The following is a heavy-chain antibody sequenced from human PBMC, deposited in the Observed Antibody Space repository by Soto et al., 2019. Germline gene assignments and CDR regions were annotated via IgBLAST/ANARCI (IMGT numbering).Heavy chain of an antibody. V-gene: IGHV1-69*13. CDR2: IIPILTTP. CDR3: ATSVGIAPTGEDGMDV. D-gene: IGHD2-8*02. J-gene: IGHJ6*02. CDR1: GGTFSIYG. Sequence: ASVKVSCKASGGTFSIYGFSWGRQAPGQGPEWIGGIIPILTTPNYAQKFHGRVTIVADESTTTVYMELSSLKSEDTAVYYCATSVGIAPTGEDGMDVWGQGTSVTVSS.